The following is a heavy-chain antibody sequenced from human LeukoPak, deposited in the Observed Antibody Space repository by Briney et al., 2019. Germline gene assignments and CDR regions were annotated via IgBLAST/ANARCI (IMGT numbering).Heavy chain of an antibody. CDR2: INSDGSST. V-gene: IGHV3-74*01. CDR3: ARDMQPYYYDSSGYLDY. Sequence: GGSLRLSCAASGFTFSSYWMHWVRQAPGKGLVWVSRINSDGSSTSYADSVKGRFTISRDNSKNTLYLQMNSLRAEDTAVYYCARDMQPYYYDSSGYLDYWGQGTLVTVSS. D-gene: IGHD3-22*01. CDR1: GFTFSSYW. J-gene: IGHJ4*02.